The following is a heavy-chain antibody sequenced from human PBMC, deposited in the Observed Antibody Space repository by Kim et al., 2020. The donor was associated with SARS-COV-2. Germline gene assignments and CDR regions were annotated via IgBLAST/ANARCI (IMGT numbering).Heavy chain of an antibody. J-gene: IGHJ4*02. CDR2: ITWNSGSI. CDR3: AKGLADSGGY. CDR1: GFTFDDYV. D-gene: IGHD3-10*01. V-gene: IGHV3-9*01. Sequence: GGSLRLSCAASGFTFDDYVMHWVRQAPGKGLEWVSGITWNSGSIAYADSVKGRFTISRDNAKNSLYLQMNSLRVEDTALYYCAKGLADSGGYWGRGTLVTVSS.